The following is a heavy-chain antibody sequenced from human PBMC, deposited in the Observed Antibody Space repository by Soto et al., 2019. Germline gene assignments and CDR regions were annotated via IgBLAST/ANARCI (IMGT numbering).Heavy chain of an antibody. CDR3: ARDWKAAAGPLAPDY. D-gene: IGHD6-13*01. CDR2: ISAYNGNT. Sequence: VASVKVSCKASGYTFTSYGISWVRQAPGQGLEWMGWISAYNGNTNYAQKLQGRVTMTTDTSTSTAYMELRSLRSDDTAVYYCARDWKAAAGPLAPDYWGQGTLVTVSS. V-gene: IGHV1-18*04. J-gene: IGHJ4*02. CDR1: GYTFTSYG.